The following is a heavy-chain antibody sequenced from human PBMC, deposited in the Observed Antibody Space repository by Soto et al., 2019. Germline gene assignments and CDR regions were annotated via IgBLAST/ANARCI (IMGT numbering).Heavy chain of an antibody. CDR2: IIPIFGTA. Sequence: SVKVSCKASGGTFSSYAISWVRQAPGQGLEWMGGIIPIFGTANYAQKFQGRVTITADESTSTAYMELSSLRSEHTAVYYGARSREGWHAQVDDWRQGALVTVSS. CDR3: ARSREGWHAQVDD. V-gene: IGHV1-69*13. CDR1: GGTFSSYA. D-gene: IGHD6-19*01. J-gene: IGHJ4*02.